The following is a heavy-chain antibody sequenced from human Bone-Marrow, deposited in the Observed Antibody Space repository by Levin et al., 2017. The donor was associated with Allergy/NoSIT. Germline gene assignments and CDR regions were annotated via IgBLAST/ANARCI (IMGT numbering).Heavy chain of an antibody. CDR2: MYYSGSA. J-gene: IGHJ3*02. D-gene: IGHD3-16*02. CDR3: ARNNDYVWGSYRRVSDAFDI. Sequence: SETLSLTCTVSGASVSSCCYYWGWIRQSPGKGLEWIGSMYYSGSARYSPSLKSRVTISGDTSRNQISLKLSSVTAADTAVYYCARNNDYVWGSYRRVSDAFDIWGQGTMVTVSS. CDR1: GASVSSCCYY. V-gene: IGHV4-39*01.